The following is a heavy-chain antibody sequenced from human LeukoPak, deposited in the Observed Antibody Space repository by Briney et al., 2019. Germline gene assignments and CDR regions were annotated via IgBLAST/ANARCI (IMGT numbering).Heavy chain of an antibody. CDR1: GVSISSYY. J-gene: IGHJ6*04. V-gene: IGHV4-4*07. CDR2: IYTSGST. CDR3: ARDRYYYDSSGYRRMDV. D-gene: IGHD3-22*01. Sequence: PSETLSLTCTVSGVSISSYYWSWIRQPAGKGLEWIGRIYTSGSTNYNPSLKSRVTMSVDTSKNQFSLKLSFVTAADTAVYYCARDRYYYDSSGYRRMDVWGKGTTVTISS.